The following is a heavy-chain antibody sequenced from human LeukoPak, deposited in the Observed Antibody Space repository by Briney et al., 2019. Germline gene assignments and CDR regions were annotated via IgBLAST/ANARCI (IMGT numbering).Heavy chain of an antibody. CDR1: GYTFTSYG. CDR2: ISAYNGNT. J-gene: IGHJ3*02. V-gene: IGHV1-18*01. D-gene: IGHD3-3*01. Sequence: ASVKVSCKASGYTFTSYGISWVRQAPGQGLEWMGWISAYNGNTNYAQKLQGRVTMTTDTSTSTAYMELRSLRSDDTAAYYCARGVIFGVVLDAFDIWGQGTMVTVSS. CDR3: ARGVIFGVVLDAFDI.